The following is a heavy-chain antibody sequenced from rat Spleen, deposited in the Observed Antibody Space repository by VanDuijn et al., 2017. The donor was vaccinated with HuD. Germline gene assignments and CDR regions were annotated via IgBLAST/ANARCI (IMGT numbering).Heavy chain of an antibody. CDR2: ITPDGSNT. CDR1: GFTFNNYW. CDR3: TRENYYSRDY. D-gene: IGHD1-2*01. J-gene: IGHJ2*01. V-gene: IGHV5-31*01. Sequence: EVQLVESGGGLVQPGRSLKLSCVASGFTFNNYWMTWIRQAPGKGLEWVATITPDGSNTYYPDTVKGRFAISRDNAQNTLYLQMNSLRSEDTATYYCTRENYYSRDYWGQGVMVTVSS.